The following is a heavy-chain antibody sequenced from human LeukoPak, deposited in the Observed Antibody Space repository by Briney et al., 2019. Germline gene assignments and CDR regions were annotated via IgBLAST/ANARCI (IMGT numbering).Heavy chain of an antibody. CDR2: TNPSTGGT. CDR1: GYTLTGSY. J-gene: IGHJ4*02. CDR3: ARGGAFCSITTCHEFDH. V-gene: IGHV1-2*02. D-gene: IGHD2-2*01. Sequence: ASVKVSCKTSGYTLTGSYLHWVRQVPGQGLEWMGWTNPSTGGTESAQQFEGRVTMTRDTSNTTGYLELRSLRLDDTATYYCARGGAFCSITTCHEFDHWGQGTLVIVSS.